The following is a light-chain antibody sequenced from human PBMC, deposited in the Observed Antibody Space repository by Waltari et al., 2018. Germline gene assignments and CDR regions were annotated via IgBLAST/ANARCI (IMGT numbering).Light chain of an antibody. Sequence: QAALTQPASVSGSPGQSITISCTGSSSAIGNYDYVPWYQQHPGKVTKLMIDGVRNRPSGVSDRFSGSKSANTASLTISGLQAEDEADYYCTSYTRSSTWVFGGGTKLTVL. J-gene: IGLJ3*02. CDR1: SSAIGNYDY. V-gene: IGLV2-14*01. CDR2: GVR. CDR3: TSYTRSSTWV.